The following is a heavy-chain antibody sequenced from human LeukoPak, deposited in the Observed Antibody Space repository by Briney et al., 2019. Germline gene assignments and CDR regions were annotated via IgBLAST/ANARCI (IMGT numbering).Heavy chain of an antibody. CDR2: IFYSGST. Sequence: SETLSLTCTVSGGSISSYYWSWIRQPPGKGLEWLGYIFYSGSTNCNPSLKSRVTISVDTSKNQFSLNLSSVTAADTAIYYCARDTGYLGSNYGMDVWGQGTTVTVSS. CDR1: GGSISSYY. CDR3: ARDTGYLGSNYGMDV. V-gene: IGHV4-59*01. D-gene: IGHD3-22*01. J-gene: IGHJ6*02.